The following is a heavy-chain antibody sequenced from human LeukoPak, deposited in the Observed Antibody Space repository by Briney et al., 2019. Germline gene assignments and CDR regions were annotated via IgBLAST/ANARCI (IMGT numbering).Heavy chain of an antibody. CDR2: IKSKTDGWTT. D-gene: IGHD3-10*01. Sequence: PGGSLRLSCAASGFTFSNAWMSWVRQAPGKGLEWVGRIKSKTDGWTTDYAAPVKGRFTISRDDSKNTLYLQMNSLKTEDTAVYYCTTELFMVRGVIYYYYGMDVWGQGTTVTVSS. CDR3: TTELFMVRGVIYYYYGMDV. J-gene: IGHJ6*02. CDR1: GFTFSNAW. V-gene: IGHV3-15*01.